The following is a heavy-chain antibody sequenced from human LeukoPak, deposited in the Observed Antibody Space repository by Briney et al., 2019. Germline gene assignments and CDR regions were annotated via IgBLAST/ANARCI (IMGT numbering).Heavy chain of an antibody. Sequence: GGSLRLSCAASGFTFDDYAMHWVRQAPGKGLEWVSGIGGSDGRTYYADSVKGRFTISRDNSKNTLYLQMNSLRAEDTAIYYCAKTPVSYSSGWSTFDYWGQGSLVTVST. D-gene: IGHD6-19*01. J-gene: IGHJ4*02. V-gene: IGHV3-23*01. CDR3: AKTPVSYSSGWSTFDY. CDR1: GFTFDDYA. CDR2: IGGSDGRT.